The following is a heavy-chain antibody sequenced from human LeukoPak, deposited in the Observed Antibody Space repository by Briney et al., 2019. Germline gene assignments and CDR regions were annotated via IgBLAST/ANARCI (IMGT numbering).Heavy chain of an antibody. D-gene: IGHD1-26*01. J-gene: IGHJ4*02. Sequence: ASVTVSCKASGYTFSDYYIHWVRVAPGQGLEWMGFINPSSGSTSYAQKFQGRVTMTRDTSTSAVYMDLSSLRSEDTAMYYCARNVGSGLDYWGQGTLVAVSS. CDR3: ARNVGSGLDY. CDR2: INPSSGST. CDR1: GYTFSDYY. V-gene: IGHV1-46*01.